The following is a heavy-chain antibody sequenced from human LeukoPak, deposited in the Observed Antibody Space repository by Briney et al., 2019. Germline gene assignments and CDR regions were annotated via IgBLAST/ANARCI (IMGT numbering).Heavy chain of an antibody. CDR1: GFTFTSYE. Sequence: GGSLRLSCAASGFTFTSYEMNWVRQTPGKGLEWVSYISGGGGTIYYADSVKGRFTISRDNAKNSLYVQVNSLTVEDTAVYYCARDTYYGSGKIDYWGQGTLVTVSS. J-gene: IGHJ4*02. CDR3: ARDTYYGSGKIDY. CDR2: ISGGGGTI. D-gene: IGHD3-10*01. V-gene: IGHV3-48*03.